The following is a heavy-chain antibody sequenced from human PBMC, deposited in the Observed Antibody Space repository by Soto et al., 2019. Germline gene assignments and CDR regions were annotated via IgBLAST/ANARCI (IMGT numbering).Heavy chain of an antibody. V-gene: IGHV4-30-2*01. CDR1: GGSISSGGYS. CDR2: IYHSGST. CDR3: ARLAEFGRNYFDY. D-gene: IGHD3-10*01. J-gene: IGHJ4*02. Sequence: PSETLSLTCAVSGGSISSGGYSWSWIRQPPGKGLEWIGYIYHSGSTYYNPSLKSRVTISVDRSKNQFSLKLSSVTAADTAVYYCARLAEFGRNYFDYSGQGTLVTVSS.